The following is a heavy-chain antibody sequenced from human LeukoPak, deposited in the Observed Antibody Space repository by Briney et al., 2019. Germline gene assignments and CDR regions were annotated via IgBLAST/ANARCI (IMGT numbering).Heavy chain of an antibody. Sequence: SETLSLTCAVYGGSFSGYYWSWIRQPPGKGLEWLGEINHSGSTNYNPSLKSRVTISVDTSKNQFSLKLSSVTAADTAVYYCARGLAYYYYYMDVWGKGTTVTVSS. CDR1: GGSFSGYY. J-gene: IGHJ6*03. CDR2: INHSGST. V-gene: IGHV4-34*01. CDR3: ARGLAYYYYYMDV.